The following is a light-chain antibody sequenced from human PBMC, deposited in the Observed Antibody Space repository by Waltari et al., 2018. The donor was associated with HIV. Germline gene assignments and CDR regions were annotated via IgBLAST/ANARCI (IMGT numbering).Light chain of an antibody. J-gene: IGLJ2*01. CDR1: RSDVGGYHY. CDR3: SSYTSSSTLAV. Sequence: QSALTQPASVSGSPGQSITISCPGTRSDVGGYHYVFCYQHHPGKAPKLLIYEVRNRPSGVSNRFAGSKSGNTASLIISGLQAEDEADYYCSSYTSSSTLAVFGGGTKLTVL. CDR2: EVR. V-gene: IGLV2-14*01.